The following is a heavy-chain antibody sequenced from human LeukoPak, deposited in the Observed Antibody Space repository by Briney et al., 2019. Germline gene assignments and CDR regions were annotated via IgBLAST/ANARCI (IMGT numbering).Heavy chain of an antibody. J-gene: IGHJ4*02. Sequence: SGRSLRLSCEASGFTLNSYIMHWVRQAPGKGLEWVALISFDGRDKQYADSVKGRFTISKDNSKNTLYLQMNSLSGDDTSMYFCARAYGGLIDYWGQGTLVTVSS. CDR2: ISFDGRDK. V-gene: IGHV3-30*04. CDR3: ARAYGGLIDY. D-gene: IGHD3-16*01. CDR1: GFTLNSYI.